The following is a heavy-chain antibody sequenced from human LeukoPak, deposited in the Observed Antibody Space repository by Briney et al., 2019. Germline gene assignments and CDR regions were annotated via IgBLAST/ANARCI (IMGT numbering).Heavy chain of an antibody. CDR1: GGTFSSYA. D-gene: IGHD1-26*01. CDR3: ARDSGSYPDN. Sequence: ASVKVSCKASGGTFSSYAISWVRQAPGQGLEWMGWISAYNGNTNYAQKLQGRVTMTTDTSTSTAYMELRSLRSDDTAVYYCARDSGSYPDNWGQGTLVTVSS. V-gene: IGHV1-18*01. J-gene: IGHJ4*02. CDR2: ISAYNGNT.